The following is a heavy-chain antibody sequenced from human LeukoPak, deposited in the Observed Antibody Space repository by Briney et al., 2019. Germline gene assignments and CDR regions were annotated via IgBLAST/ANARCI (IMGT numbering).Heavy chain of an antibody. CDR3: ARDQYSYAHAAH. CDR1: GFTFSSYA. J-gene: IGHJ4*02. Sequence: GGSLRLSCAASGFTFSSYAMSLVRQAPGKGLEWVSVIYSGGTTYYADSVKGRFTISRDNSKNTLHLQMNSLRAEDTAVYYCARDQYSYAHAAHWGQGTLVTVSS. CDR2: IYSGGTT. D-gene: IGHD5-18*01. V-gene: IGHV3-66*01.